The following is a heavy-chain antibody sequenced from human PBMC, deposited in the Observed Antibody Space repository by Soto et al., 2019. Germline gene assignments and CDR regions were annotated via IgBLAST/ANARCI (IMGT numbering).Heavy chain of an antibody. Sequence: SETLSLTCTVSGGSISSYYWSWIRQPPGKGLEWIGYIYYSGSTNYNPSLKSRVTISVDTSKNQFSLKLSSVTAADTAVYYCARDYYGSGSYYYMDVWGKGTTVTVSS. CDR1: GGSISSYY. CDR3: ARDYYGSGSYYYMDV. CDR2: IYYSGST. V-gene: IGHV4-59*01. D-gene: IGHD3-10*01. J-gene: IGHJ6*03.